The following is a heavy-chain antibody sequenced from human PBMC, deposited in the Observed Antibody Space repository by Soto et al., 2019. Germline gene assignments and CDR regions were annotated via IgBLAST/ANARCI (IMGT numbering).Heavy chain of an antibody. CDR2: IYYSGST. Sequence: QVQLQESGPGLVKPSQTLSLTCTVSGGSISSGGYYWSWIRQHPGKGLEWIGYIYYSGSTYYNPSLMSRVTISSDTSNNQFSLRLYSVTAADTGVYYCARGQEGVVATHWDQGTLVTVSS. CDR3: ARGQEGVVATH. D-gene: IGHD5-12*01. CDR1: GGSISSGGYY. V-gene: IGHV4-31*03. J-gene: IGHJ4*02.